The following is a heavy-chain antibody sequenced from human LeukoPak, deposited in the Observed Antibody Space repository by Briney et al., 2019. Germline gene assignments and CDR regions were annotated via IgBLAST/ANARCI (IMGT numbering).Heavy chain of an antibody. CDR2: INPNSGGT. CDR1: GYTFTGYY. D-gene: IGHD6-13*01. V-gene: IGHV1-2*02. J-gene: IGHJ4*02. Sequence: GASVKVSCKASGYTFTGYYMHWVRQAPGQGLEWMGWINPNSGGTNYAQKFQGRVTMTRDTSISTAYMELSRLRSDDTAVYYCARVPRSSSSWYNKASDYFDYWGQGTLVTVSS. CDR3: ARVPRSSSSWYNKASDYFDY.